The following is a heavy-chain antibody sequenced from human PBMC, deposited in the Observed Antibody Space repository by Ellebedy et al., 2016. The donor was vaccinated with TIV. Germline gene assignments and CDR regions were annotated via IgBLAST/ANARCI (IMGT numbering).Heavy chain of an antibody. CDR1: GFTFGSYG. CDR3: ARCLFSLDYYYYYGMDV. J-gene: IGHJ6*02. V-gene: IGHV3-30*03. Sequence: GESLKISXAAPGFTFGSYGMHWVRQAPGKGLEWVAVISYDESNKDYADSVKGRFTISRDNSKNTLHLQMNSLRAEDTAVYYCARCLFSLDYYYYYGMDVWGQGTTVTVSS. D-gene: IGHD5/OR15-5a*01. CDR2: ISYDESNK.